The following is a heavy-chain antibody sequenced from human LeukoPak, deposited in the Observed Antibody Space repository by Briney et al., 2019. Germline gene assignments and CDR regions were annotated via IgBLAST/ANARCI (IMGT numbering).Heavy chain of an antibody. V-gene: IGHV1-69*04. D-gene: IGHD2-2*01. CDR2: IIPVLGIA. Sequence: SVKVSCKASGGTFSSYAISWVRQAPGQGLEWMGRIIPVLGIANYAQKFQGRVTMTTDTSTSTAYMELRSLRSDDTAVYYCARLPTSSTTGYFDYWGQGTLVTVSS. CDR1: GGTFSSYA. CDR3: ARLPTSSTTGYFDY. J-gene: IGHJ4*02.